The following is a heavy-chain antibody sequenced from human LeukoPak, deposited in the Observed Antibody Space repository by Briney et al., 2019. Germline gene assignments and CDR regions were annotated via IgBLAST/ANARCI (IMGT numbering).Heavy chain of an antibody. J-gene: IGHJ4*02. V-gene: IGHV4-31*03. CDR2: IYYSGST. D-gene: IGHD5-24*01. CDR1: GGSISSGGYY. CDR3: ARVRGGDGYNPHLFDY. Sequence: PSETLSPTCTVSGGSISSGGYYWSWIRQHPGKGLEWIGYIYYSGSTYYNPSLKSRVTISVDTSKNQFSLKLSSVTAADTAVYYCARVRGGDGYNPHLFDYWGQGTLVTVSS.